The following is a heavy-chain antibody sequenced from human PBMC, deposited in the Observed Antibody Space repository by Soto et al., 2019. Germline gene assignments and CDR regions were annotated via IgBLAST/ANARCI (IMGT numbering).Heavy chain of an antibody. Sequence: EVQLVESGGDLVQPGGSLRLSCVASGFSFSSYWIHWVRHVPGKGLVWVSRINGAGSNTDYADFVKGRFTISRDNTKNTLYLQMNSLRADDTAVYYCARDHFGGNTDYWGQGTLVTVSS. J-gene: IGHJ4*02. CDR1: GFSFSSYW. CDR2: INGAGSNT. CDR3: ARDHFGGNTDY. D-gene: IGHD2-15*01. V-gene: IGHV3-74*01.